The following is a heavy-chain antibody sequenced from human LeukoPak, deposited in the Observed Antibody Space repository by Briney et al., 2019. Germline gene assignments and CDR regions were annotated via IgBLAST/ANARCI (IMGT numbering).Heavy chain of an antibody. CDR3: ARRAFSSGYYYFDY. CDR1: GGSISTYY. V-gene: IGHV4-59*08. Sequence: AETLSLTCTVSGGSISTYYWSWIRQPPGKGLEWIGYIYYSGSTNYNPSLKSRVTISVDTSKNQFSLKLSSVTAADTAVYYCARRAFSSGYYYFDYWGQGTLVTVPS. J-gene: IGHJ4*02. CDR2: IYYSGST. D-gene: IGHD3-22*01.